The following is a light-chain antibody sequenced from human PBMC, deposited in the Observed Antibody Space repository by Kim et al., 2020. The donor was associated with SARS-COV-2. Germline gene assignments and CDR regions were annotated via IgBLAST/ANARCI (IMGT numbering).Light chain of an antibody. CDR3: CSYAGSNTLV. J-gene: IGLJ2*01. CDR1: SSDVGGYSL. Sequence: GQSMTSSCTGTSSDVGGYSLVSWYQQHPGKAPKLMIYEGTKRPAGVAIRFSGSKSGNTASLTISGLQPEDEAHYYCCSYAGSNTLVFGGGTKLTVL. CDR2: EGT. V-gene: IGLV2-23*01.